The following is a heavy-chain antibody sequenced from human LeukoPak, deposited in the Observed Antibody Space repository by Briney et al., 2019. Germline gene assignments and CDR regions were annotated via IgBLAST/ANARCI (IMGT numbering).Heavy chain of an antibody. CDR3: AKDSLQQLEYYYYYGMDV. CDR2: ISGSGGST. Sequence: TGGSLRLSCAASGFTFSSYAMSWVRQAPGKGLEWVSAISGSGGSTYYADSVKGRFTISRGNSKNTLYLQMNSLRAEDTAVYYCAKDSLQQLEYYYYYGMDVWGQGTTVTVSS. J-gene: IGHJ6*02. CDR1: GFTFSSYA. V-gene: IGHV3-23*01. D-gene: IGHD6-13*01.